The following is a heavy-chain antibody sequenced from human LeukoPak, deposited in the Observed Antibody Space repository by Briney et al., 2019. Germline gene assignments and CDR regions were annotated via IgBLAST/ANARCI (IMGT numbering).Heavy chain of an antibody. Sequence: GGSLRLSCAASGIIMTKYWMAWVRQVPGKGLEWVATIKQDGSEKYYVDSVKGRFTISRDNAKSSLSLQMNSLRVDDTAVYYCARDASALHWGQGARVTVSS. D-gene: IGHD3-3*01. J-gene: IGHJ4*02. CDR2: IKQDGSEK. CDR1: GIIMTKYW. CDR3: ARDASALH. V-gene: IGHV3-7*01.